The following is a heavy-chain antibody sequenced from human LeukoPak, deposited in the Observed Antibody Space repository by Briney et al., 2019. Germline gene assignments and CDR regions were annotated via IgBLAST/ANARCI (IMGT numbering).Heavy chain of an antibody. D-gene: IGHD3-3*01. CDR3: ARGPPRNYDFWSGPFDY. J-gene: IGHJ4*02. CDR1: GFTFINYA. Sequence: PGGALRLSCAASGFTFINYAMHWVHHAPGKGLEGVALISYDGSNKCYADSVKGRFTISRDNSKNTLYLQMNSLRGEDTAVYYCARGPPRNYDFWSGPFDYWGQGSLVTVSS. V-gene: IGHV3-30-3*01. CDR2: ISYDGSNK.